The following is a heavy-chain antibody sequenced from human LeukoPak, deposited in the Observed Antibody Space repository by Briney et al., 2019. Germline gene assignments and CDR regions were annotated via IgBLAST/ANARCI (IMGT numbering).Heavy chain of an antibody. Sequence: GASVKVSCKASGYTFTSYGISWVRQAPGQSLEWMGWINAGNGNTEFSEEFQGRVTMTRDISASTAYMELSSLRFDDMAVYYCARVPGSGWYFFDSWGQGTLVTVSS. D-gene: IGHD6-19*01. V-gene: IGHV1-3*03. J-gene: IGHJ4*02. CDR2: INAGNGNT. CDR3: ARVPGSGWYFFDS. CDR1: GYTFTSYG.